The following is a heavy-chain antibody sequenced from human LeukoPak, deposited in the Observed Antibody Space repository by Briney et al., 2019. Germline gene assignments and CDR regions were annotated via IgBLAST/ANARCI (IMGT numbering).Heavy chain of an antibody. CDR1: GFTFSSYE. D-gene: IGHD2/OR15-2a*01. V-gene: IGHV3-48*03. CDR2: ISSSGTTI. CDR3: VRMLLLLSNWFDP. J-gene: IGHJ5*02. Sequence: GGSLRLSCAASGFTFSSYEMSWVRQAPGKGLEWVSYISSSGTTIYYADSVKGRFTISRDNTKNSLYLQMNGLRAEDTAVYYCVRMLLLLSNWFDPWGQGTLVTVSS.